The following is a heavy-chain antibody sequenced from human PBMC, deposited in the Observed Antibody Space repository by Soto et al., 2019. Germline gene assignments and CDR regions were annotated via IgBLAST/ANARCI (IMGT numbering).Heavy chain of an antibody. CDR3: ARLLLREDYFDY. CDR2: INHSGST. CDR1: GGSFSGYY. V-gene: IGHV4-34*01. Sequence: PSETLSLTCAVYGGSFSGYYWSWIRQPPGKGLEWIGEINHSGSTNYNPPLKSRVTISVDTSKNQFSLKLSSVTAADTAVYYCARLLLREDYFDYWGQGTLVTVSS. D-gene: IGHD3-22*01. J-gene: IGHJ4*02.